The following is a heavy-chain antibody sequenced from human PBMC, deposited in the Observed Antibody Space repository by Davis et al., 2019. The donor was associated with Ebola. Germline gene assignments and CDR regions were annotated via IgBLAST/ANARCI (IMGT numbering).Heavy chain of an antibody. CDR3: ARFGGGAY. J-gene: IGHJ4*02. V-gene: IGHV4-59*01. D-gene: IGHD3-16*01. CDR2: IYDSGRT. CDR1: GASISNYY. Sequence: PSETLSLTCTVSGASISNYYWNWIRQPPGKGLEWVGIIYDSGRTNYNPSLKSRVTISVDTSKNQFSLNLSSVTAADTAVYYCARFGGGAYWGQGTLVTVSS.